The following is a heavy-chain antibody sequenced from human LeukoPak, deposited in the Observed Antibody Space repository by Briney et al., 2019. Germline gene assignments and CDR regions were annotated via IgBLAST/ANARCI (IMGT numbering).Heavy chain of an antibody. Sequence: PGGSLRLSCSASGFTFSSYAMSWVRPAPGKGLEWVSAIVNSGGTTYYADSVKGRFTISRDNSTNAMYLQINSLRAEDTAVYYCAKVSNPNFLGYYFGYRGQGTLVAVSS. CDR3: AKVSNPNFLGYYFGY. CDR1: GFTFSSYA. CDR2: IVNSGGTT. V-gene: IGHV3-23*01. J-gene: IGHJ4*02. D-gene: IGHD1-14*01.